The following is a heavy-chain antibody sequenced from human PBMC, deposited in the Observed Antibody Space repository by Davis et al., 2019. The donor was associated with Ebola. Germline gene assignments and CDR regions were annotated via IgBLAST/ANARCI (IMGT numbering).Heavy chain of an antibody. CDR1: GFTFSSYG. CDR2: IRYDGSNK. D-gene: IGHD2-2*01. CDR3: AKVVGDIVLVPAAIGPYYYYGMDV. J-gene: IGHJ6*02. Sequence: GESLKISCAASGFTFSSYGMHWVRQAPGKGLEWVAFIRYDGSNKYYADSVKGRFTISRDNSKNTLYLQMNSLRAEDTAVYYCAKVVGDIVLVPAAIGPYYYYGMDVWGQGTTVTVSS. V-gene: IGHV3-30*02.